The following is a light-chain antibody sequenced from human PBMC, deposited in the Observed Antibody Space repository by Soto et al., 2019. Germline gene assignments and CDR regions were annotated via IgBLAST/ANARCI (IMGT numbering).Light chain of an antibody. J-gene: IGKJ1*01. V-gene: IGKV3-11*01. Sequence: EIVLTQSPATLSLSPGEGVTLSCRASQSVDNYLAWYQQKPGQAPRLLIYDASNRAAGVPARFSGSGSGTDSTLPISSLDPDDFAVYYCQQRANWPRTFGQGTKVEIK. CDR1: QSVDNY. CDR3: QQRANWPRT. CDR2: DAS.